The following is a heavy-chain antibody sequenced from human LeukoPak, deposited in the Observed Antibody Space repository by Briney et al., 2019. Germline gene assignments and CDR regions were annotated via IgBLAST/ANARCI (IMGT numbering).Heavy chain of an antibody. V-gene: IGHV5-51*01. CDR3: ARHYSCSGGSCYSSYMDV. J-gene: IGHJ6*03. D-gene: IGHD2-15*01. CDR1: GYSFTNNC. Sequence: GESLKISCKGSGYSFTNNCIGWVRQMPGKGLEWMGIIYPPDSDTRYGRSFQGQVTISADKSISTAYLQWSSLKASDTAMYYCARHYSCSGGSCYSSYMDVWGKGTTVTISS. CDR2: IYPPDSDT.